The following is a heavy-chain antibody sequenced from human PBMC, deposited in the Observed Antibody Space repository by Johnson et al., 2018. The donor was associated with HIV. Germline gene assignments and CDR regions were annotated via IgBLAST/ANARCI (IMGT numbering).Heavy chain of an antibody. CDR1: GFTFSPYW. J-gene: IGHJ3*02. Sequence: VQLVESGGGLIQPGGSLRLSCAASGFTFSPYWVHWVRQAPGQGLVWVSRIVSDVSSAIYTDSVTGRFTISRDNAKNSLYLQMNSLRAEDTALYYCARRWELHSNAFDIWGQGTMVTVSS. CDR3: ARRWELHSNAFDI. CDR2: IVSDVSSA. V-gene: IGHV3-74*02. D-gene: IGHD1-26*01.